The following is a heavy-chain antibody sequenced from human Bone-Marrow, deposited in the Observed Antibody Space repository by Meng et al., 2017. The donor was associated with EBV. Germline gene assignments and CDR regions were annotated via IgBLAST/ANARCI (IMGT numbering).Heavy chain of an antibody. Sequence: PLLGWQGPRLVQPSETLSLPCTAPGASISSFYSWGWIRQPPGRGLEWIGSVHYPGSTYYSPSLKSRVTVSVDTSKNQFSLRLTSVTAADTAVYYCARPFPSWQSPRLDPFGAWGQGTLVTVSS. V-gene: IGHV4-39*01. CDR2: VHYPGST. CDR1: GASISSFYS. CDR3: ARPFPSWQSPRLDPFGA. D-gene: IGHD6-19*01. J-gene: IGHJ5*02.